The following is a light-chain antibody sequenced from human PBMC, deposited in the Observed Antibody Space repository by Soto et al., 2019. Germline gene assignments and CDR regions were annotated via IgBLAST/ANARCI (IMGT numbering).Light chain of an antibody. CDR2: EDS. J-gene: IGLJ2*01. CDR1: NTDVGKYNL. Sequence: QSALTQPASVSGSPGQSITISCTGTNTDVGKYNLVSWYQQHPDKAPKLMIYEDSKRPSGVSNRFSGSKSGNTASLTISGLQADDEADSYCCSYPLGSTPVVFGGGTKVTVL. CDR3: CSYPLGSTPVV. V-gene: IGLV2-23*01.